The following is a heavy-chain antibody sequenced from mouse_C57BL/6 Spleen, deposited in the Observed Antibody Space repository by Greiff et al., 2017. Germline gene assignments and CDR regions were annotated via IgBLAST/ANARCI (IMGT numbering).Heavy chain of an antibody. CDR2: ISYDGSN. CDR1: GYSITSGYY. V-gene: IGHV3-6*01. J-gene: IGHJ2*01. D-gene: IGHD3-2*02. Sequence: EVQLVESGPGLVKPSQSLSLTCSVTGYSITSGYYWNWIRQFPGNKLEWMGYISYDGSNNYNPSLKNRISITRDTSKNQFFLKLNSVTTEDTATYYCARQGAQATDYWGQGTTLTVSS. CDR3: ARQGAQATDY.